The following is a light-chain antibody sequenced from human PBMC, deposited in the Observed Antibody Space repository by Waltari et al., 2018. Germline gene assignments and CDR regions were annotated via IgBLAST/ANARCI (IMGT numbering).Light chain of an antibody. CDR2: DVT. J-gene: IGLJ3*02. V-gene: IGLV2-11*01. CDR1: NYDGGYYNY. CDR3: SSYSGTYTLL. Sequence: QSALTQPRTVSESPGQSVTISCTGTNYDGGYYNYVSWYQHHPGKAPTLMIYDVTKRPSGVPDRFSCSKDGNTASLTISGLQAEDEADYYCSSYSGTYTLLFGGGTKLTVL.